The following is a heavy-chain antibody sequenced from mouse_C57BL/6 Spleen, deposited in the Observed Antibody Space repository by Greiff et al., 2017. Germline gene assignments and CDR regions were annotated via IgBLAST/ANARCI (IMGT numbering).Heavy chain of an antibody. CDR1: GYTFTSYW. V-gene: IGHV1-69*01. D-gene: IGHD1-1*01. Sequence: VQLQQSGAELVMPGASVKLSCKASGYTFTSYWMHWVKQRPGQGLEWIGEIDPSDSYTNYNQKFKGKSTLTVDKSSSTAYMQLSSLTSEDSAVYYCARLGYYGSSLYFDYWGQGTTLTVSS. CDR2: IDPSDSYT. J-gene: IGHJ2*01. CDR3: ARLGYYGSSLYFDY.